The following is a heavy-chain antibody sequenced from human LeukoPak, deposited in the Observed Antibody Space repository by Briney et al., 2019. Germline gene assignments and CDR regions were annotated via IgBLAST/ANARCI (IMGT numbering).Heavy chain of an antibody. V-gene: IGHV1-46*01. CDR1: GYTFTSYY. CDR3: ARDNYRDVGY. J-gene: IGHJ4*02. D-gene: IGHD4-11*01. Sequence: ASVKVSRKASGYTFTSYYMHWVRQAPGQGLEWMGIINPSGGSTSYAQKFQGRVTMTRDTSTSTVYMELSGLRSEDTAVYYCARDNYRDVGYWGQGTLVTVSS. CDR2: INPSGGST.